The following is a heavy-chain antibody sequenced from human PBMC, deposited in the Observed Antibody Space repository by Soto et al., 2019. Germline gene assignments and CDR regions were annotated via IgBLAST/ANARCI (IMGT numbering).Heavy chain of an antibody. CDR3: ARVQLELMRDAFDI. Sequence: GASVKVSCKASGYTFTGSSLHWVRQAPGQRLEWMGWINPNNGVTNYAQKFQGRVAMTRDTSISTAYIELSRLTSDDTAVYYCARVQLELMRDAFDIWGQGTMVTVSS. CDR2: INPNNGVT. CDR1: GYTFTGSS. D-gene: IGHD1-1*01. V-gene: IGHV1-2*02. J-gene: IGHJ3*02.